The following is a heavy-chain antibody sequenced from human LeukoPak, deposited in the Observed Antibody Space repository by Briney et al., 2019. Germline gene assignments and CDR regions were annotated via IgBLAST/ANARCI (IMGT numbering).Heavy chain of an antibody. Sequence: GGSLRLSFAASGFTFTDYYITWIRQAPGKGLEWVPYISSTGSYTGYVESVKGRFTFSRDTAKKSLFLQMNSLRVEDTAVYFCATFPLGYCSYGSCGGNYWGHGTLVTVSS. CDR2: ISSTGSYT. V-gene: IGHV3-11*03. D-gene: IGHD2-15*01. J-gene: IGHJ4*01. CDR3: ATFPLGYCSYGSCGGNY. CDR1: GFTFTDYY.